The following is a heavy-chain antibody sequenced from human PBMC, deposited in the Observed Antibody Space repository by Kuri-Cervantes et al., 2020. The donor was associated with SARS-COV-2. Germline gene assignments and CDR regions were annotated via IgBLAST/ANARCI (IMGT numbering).Heavy chain of an antibody. Sequence: GGSLRLSCTASGFTFGDYAMSWVRQAPGKGLEWVGFIRSKAYGGTTEYAASVKGRFTISRDDSKSIAYLQMNSLKTEDTAVYYCTRDDFWSGYSYYYYYYMDVWGKGTTVTVSS. J-gene: IGHJ6*03. CDR1: GFTFGDYA. D-gene: IGHD3-3*01. CDR3: TRDDFWSGYSYYYYYYMDV. CDR2: IRSKAYGGTT. V-gene: IGHV3-49*04.